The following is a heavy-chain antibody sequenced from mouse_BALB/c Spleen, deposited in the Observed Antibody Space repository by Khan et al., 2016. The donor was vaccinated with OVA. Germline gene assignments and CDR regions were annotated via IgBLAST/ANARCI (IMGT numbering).Heavy chain of an antibody. J-gene: IGHJ2*01. CDR3: ARINKIGATYFDY. V-gene: IGHV1S81*02. CDR2: TNPTNGRT. D-gene: IGHD2-14*01. CDR1: GYTFTSYW. Sequence: QVQLQQSGAELVKAGASVKMSCKASGYTFTSYWMHWVKQRLGQGLEWFAETNPTNGRTYYNEKFKSKATLTVDKSSSTAYMLLRGPTFDDSAVYYCARINKIGATYFDYWGQGTTLTVSS.